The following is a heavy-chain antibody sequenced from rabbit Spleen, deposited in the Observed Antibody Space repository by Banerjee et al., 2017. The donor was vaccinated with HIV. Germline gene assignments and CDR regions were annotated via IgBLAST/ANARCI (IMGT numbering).Heavy chain of an antibody. V-gene: IGHV1S45*01. CDR1: GLDFSSSYW. Sequence: QQQLVESGGDLVKPGTSLTLTCRGSGLDFSSSYWICWVRQAPGKGLEWIACISAGSNTGTYYASWAKGRFTISKTSSTTVTLQMTSLTAADTATYFCARDTGTSFSTYGMDLWGPGTLVTVS. D-gene: IGHD8-1*01. J-gene: IGHJ6*01. CDR2: ISAGSNTGT. CDR3: ARDTGTSFSTYGMDL.